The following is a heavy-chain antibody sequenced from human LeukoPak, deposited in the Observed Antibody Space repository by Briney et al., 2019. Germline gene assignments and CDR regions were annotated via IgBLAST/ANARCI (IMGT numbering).Heavy chain of an antibody. V-gene: IGHV3-23*01. CDR2: ISGSSGST. J-gene: IGHJ4*02. D-gene: IGHD5-12*01. CDR3: AKCGNSGCHLIDY. CDR1: GFTFSSYE. Sequence: GGSLRLSCAASGFTFSSYEMNWVRQAPGKGLEWISAISGSSGSTYYADSVKGRFTISRDNSKSTLYLQMDSLRAEDTAVYYCAKCGNSGCHLIDYWGQGTLVTVSS.